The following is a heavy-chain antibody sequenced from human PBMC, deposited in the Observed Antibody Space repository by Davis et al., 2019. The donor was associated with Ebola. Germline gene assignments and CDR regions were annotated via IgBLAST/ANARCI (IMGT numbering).Heavy chain of an antibody. V-gene: IGHV3-23*01. J-gene: IGHJ6*02. D-gene: IGHD5/OR15-5a*01. CDR1: GFTSSSYV. Sequence: PGGSLRLSCAASGFTSSSYVMTWVRQAPGKGLEWVSVISGSGGSSYYADSVKGRFTVSRDNSKNTLYLQMNSLRAEDTAVYYCAKPLYPVDYYYYGLDVWGQGTTVTVSS. CDR2: ISGSGGSS. CDR3: AKPLYPVDYYYYGLDV.